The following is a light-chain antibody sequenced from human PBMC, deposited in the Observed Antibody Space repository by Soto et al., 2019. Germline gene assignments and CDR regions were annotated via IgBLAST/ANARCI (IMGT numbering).Light chain of an antibody. V-gene: IGLV2-14*02. CDR1: SGDVGSYNL. CDR2: EGN. Sequence: QSALTQPASVSGSPGQSITISCTGISGDVGSYNLVSWYQQYPGKAPKLMVYEGNKRPSGVSDRFSGSKSGNTASLTISGLQTEDEADYYCSSYTSIITVVFGGGTKLTVL. J-gene: IGLJ2*01. CDR3: SSYTSIITVV.